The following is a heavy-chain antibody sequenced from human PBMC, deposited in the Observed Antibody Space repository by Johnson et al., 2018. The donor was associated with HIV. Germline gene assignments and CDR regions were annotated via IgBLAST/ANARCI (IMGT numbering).Heavy chain of an antibody. CDR2: IRYDGSNK. J-gene: IGHJ3*02. Sequence: QMLLVESGGGLVKPGGSLRLSCAASGFTVSSNYMSWVRQAPGKGLEWVAFIRYDGSNKYYADSVKGRFTISRDNSKNTLYLQMNSLRAEDTAVYYCARVGVGGYDLAAFDIGGQGTMVTVSS. CDR3: ARVGVGGYDLAAFDI. D-gene: IGHD5-12*01. V-gene: IGHV3-30*02. CDR1: GFTVSSNY.